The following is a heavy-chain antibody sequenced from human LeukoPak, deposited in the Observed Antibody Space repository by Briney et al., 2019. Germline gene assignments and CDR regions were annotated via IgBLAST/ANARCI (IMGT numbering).Heavy chain of an antibody. CDR3: ARERWEGGSFVMGFDY. D-gene: IGHD1-26*01. Sequence: SETLSLTCSVSGGSIRSHYWNWIRQPPGQGLEWLGHIYYTGSTYYNPSLKSRVTISVDTSKNQFSLRLSSVTAADTAVYYCARERWEGGSFVMGFDYWGQGALVTVSS. CDR2: IYYTGST. V-gene: IGHV4-59*11. CDR1: GGSIRSHY. J-gene: IGHJ4*02.